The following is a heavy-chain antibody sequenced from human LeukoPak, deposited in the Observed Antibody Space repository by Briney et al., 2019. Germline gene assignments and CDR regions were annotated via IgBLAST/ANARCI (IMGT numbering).Heavy chain of an antibody. D-gene: IGHD1-26*01. V-gene: IGHV4-4*02. J-gene: IGHJ4*02. CDR2: INHSGST. CDR1: GASITNDNW. Sequence: SETLSLTCAVSGASITNDNWWSWVRQPPGKGLEWIGEINHSGSTNYNPSLKSRVTISVDTSKNQFSLKLSSVTAADTAVYYCARSYYGDYFDYWGQGTLVTVSS. CDR3: ARSYYGDYFDY.